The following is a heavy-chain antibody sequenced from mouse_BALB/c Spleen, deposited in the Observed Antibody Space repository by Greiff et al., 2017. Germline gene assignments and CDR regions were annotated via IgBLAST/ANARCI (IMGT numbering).Heavy chain of an antibody. CDR3: ARRGSTMITTFAY. V-gene: IGHV1-77*01. D-gene: IGHD2-4*01. Sequence: VHLVESGAELARPGASVKLSCKASGYTFTDYYINWVKQRTGQGLEWIGEIYPGSGNTYYNEKFKGKATLTADKSSSTAYMQLSSLTSEDSAVYFCARRGSTMITTFAYWGQGTLVTVSA. CDR2: IYPGSGNT. J-gene: IGHJ3*01. CDR1: GYTFTDYY.